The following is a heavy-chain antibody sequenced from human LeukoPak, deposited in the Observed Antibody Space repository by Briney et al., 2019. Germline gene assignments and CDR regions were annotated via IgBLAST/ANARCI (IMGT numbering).Heavy chain of an antibody. CDR3: ARHVSRFDFWNGIVGDAFDI. CDR2: VHYSGST. Sequence: PSETLSLTCTVSGDSTTSSSSYWGWIRQPPGKGLEWVGTVHYSGSTDYNPSLKSRVTISVDTSKNQFSLKLCSVTAADTAVYYCARHVSRFDFWNGIVGDAFDIWGQGTMVTVSS. V-gene: IGHV4-39*01. CDR1: GDSTTSSSSY. J-gene: IGHJ3*02. D-gene: IGHD3-3*01.